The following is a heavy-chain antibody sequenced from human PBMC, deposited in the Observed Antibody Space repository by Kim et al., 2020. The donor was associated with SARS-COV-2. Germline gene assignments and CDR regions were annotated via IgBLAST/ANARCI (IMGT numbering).Heavy chain of an antibody. D-gene: IGHD6-13*01. V-gene: IGHV4-39*07. CDR1: GASISNTLSY. Sequence: SETLSLTCTISGASISNTLSYWGWIRQPPGEGLEWIGSIHYSGTTFYNPSLKSRVIMSVDTSKNQFSLNLNSVTAADTAVYYCARDPLGQQLGREYNWFDPWGQGNLVTVSS. CDR2: IHYSGTT. J-gene: IGHJ5*02. CDR3: ARDPLGQQLGREYNWFDP.